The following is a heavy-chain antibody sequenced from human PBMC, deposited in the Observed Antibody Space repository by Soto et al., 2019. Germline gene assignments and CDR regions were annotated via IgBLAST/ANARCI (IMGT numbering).Heavy chain of an antibody. CDR1: GGSISSGDYY. CDR2: IYYSGST. Sequence: SETLSLTCTVSGGSISSGDYYWSWTRQPPGKGLGWIGYIYYSGSTYYNPSLKSRVTISVDTSKNQFSLKLSSVTAADTAVYYCARMSSSGYYDSSGETFDPWGQGTLVTVSS. V-gene: IGHV4-30-4*01. J-gene: IGHJ5*02. D-gene: IGHD3-22*01. CDR3: ARMSSSGYYDSSGETFDP.